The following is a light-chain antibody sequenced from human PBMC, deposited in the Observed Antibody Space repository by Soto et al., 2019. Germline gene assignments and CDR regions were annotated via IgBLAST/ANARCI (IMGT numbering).Light chain of an antibody. Sequence: DVQMTQSPATLSASVGDRVTLSCRASQSISSRLAGCQQKPGKAPKLLIYQASNLESGVPSRFSGSGSGTEFTLTISSLQPDDFATYYCQLYSSYPVTFGGGTKVELK. V-gene: IGKV1-5*03. CDR2: QAS. J-gene: IGKJ4*02. CDR1: QSISSR. CDR3: QLYSSYPVT.